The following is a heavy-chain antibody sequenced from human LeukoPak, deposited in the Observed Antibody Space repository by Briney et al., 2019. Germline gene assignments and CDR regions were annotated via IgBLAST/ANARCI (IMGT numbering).Heavy chain of an antibody. CDR3: ARDKELLAVVAHDAFDI. CDR2: ISTYNGNT. J-gene: IGHJ3*02. Sequence: ASVKVSCKASGYSFTRYAINWVRQAPGQGLEWMGWISTYNGNTYYAQSLQGRVTMTTDTSTSAAYMELRSLRSDDTAVYYCARDKELLAVVAHDAFDIWGQGTMVTVSS. D-gene: IGHD3-3*02. CDR1: GYSFTRYA. V-gene: IGHV1-18*01.